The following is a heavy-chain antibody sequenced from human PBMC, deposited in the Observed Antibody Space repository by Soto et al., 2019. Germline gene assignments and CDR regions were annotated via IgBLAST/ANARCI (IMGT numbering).Heavy chain of an antibody. CDR3: ARDRTYYDFWSGYTPIPHYYYYGMDV. D-gene: IGHD3-3*01. V-gene: IGHV4-61*01. Sequence: PSETLSLTCTVSGGSVSSGSYYWSWIRQPPGKGLEWIGYIYYSGSTNYNPSLKSRVTISVDTSKNQFSLKLSSVTAADTAVYYCARDRTYYDFWSGYTPIPHYYYYGMDVWGQGTTVTVSS. CDR1: GGSVSSGSYY. J-gene: IGHJ6*02. CDR2: IYYSGST.